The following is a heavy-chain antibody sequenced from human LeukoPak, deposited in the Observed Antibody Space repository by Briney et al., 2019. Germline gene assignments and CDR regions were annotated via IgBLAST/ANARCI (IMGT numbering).Heavy chain of an antibody. V-gene: IGHV4-34*01. Sequence: SETLPLTCAVYGGSFSGYYWSWIRQPPGKGLEWIGEINHSGSTNYNPSLKSRVTISVDTSKNQFSLKLTSVTAADTAVYYCARGRQDFWSGYYSDPVNFDYWGQGTLVTVSS. J-gene: IGHJ4*02. D-gene: IGHD3-3*01. CDR1: GGSFSGYY. CDR2: INHSGST. CDR3: ARGRQDFWSGYYSDPVNFDY.